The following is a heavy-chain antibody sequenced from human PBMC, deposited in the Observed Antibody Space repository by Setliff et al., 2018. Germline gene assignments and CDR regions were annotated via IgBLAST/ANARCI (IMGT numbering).Heavy chain of an antibody. CDR1: GYTFTTHG. V-gene: IGHV1-18*01. J-gene: IGHJ6*03. CDR3: VRDAGWQYDDYYYYMDV. Sequence: ASVKVSCKASGYTFTTHGISWVRQAPGQGLEWMGWISTDDGDTNFAQKFQGRVTLTTDTSTGTAYMELRSLRSDDTAVYYCVRDAGWQYDDYYYYMDVWGTGTTVTVSS. CDR2: ISTDDGDT. D-gene: IGHD3-16*01.